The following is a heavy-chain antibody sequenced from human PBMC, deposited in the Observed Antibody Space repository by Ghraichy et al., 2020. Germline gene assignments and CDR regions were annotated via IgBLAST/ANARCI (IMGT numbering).Heavy chain of an antibody. Sequence: ESLNISCAASGFSISNYDMHWVRQSTGEGLEWVSTIATAGDTYYSDSVKGRFTISRDNAKNSFYLQMNSLRSGDTAVYYCARVRSGGWSDYWGQGTLVTVSS. CDR1: GFSISNYD. CDR2: IATAGDT. V-gene: IGHV3-13*01. J-gene: IGHJ4*02. CDR3: ARVRSGGWSDY. D-gene: IGHD6-19*01.